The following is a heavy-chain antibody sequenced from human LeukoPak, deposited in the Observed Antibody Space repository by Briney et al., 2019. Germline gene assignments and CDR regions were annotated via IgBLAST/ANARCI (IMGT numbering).Heavy chain of an antibody. J-gene: IGHJ4*02. Sequence: GGSLRLSCAASGFTFSSYSMNWVRQAPGKGLEWVSSISSSSSYIYYADSVKGRFTISSDNAKNSLYLQMNSLRAEDTAVYYCARDLIAGSWYYFDYWGQGTLVTVSS. CDR2: ISSSSSYI. CDR1: GFTFSSYS. CDR3: ARDLIAGSWYYFDY. D-gene: IGHD6-13*01. V-gene: IGHV3-21*01.